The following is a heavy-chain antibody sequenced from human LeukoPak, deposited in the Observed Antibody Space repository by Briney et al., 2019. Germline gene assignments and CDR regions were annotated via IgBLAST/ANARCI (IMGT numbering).Heavy chain of an antibody. CDR3: AKDINPWLLTGEFDF. CDR2: ISSNGVST. CDR1: GFTFGGYA. V-gene: IGHV3-23*01. D-gene: IGHD2-15*01. J-gene: IGHJ4*02. Sequence: AGGSLRLSCAASGFTFGGYAMSWVRQAPGKGLEWVSTISSNGVSTDYADAVKGRFSISRDNSKNTLYLQMNSLRAEDTALYYCAKDINPWLLTGEFDFWGQGILVTVSS.